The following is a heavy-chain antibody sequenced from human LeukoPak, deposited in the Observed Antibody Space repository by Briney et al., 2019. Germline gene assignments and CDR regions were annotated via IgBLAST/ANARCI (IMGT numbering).Heavy chain of an antibody. D-gene: IGHD3-22*01. V-gene: IGHV1-18*01. CDR1: GYTFTSYG. Sequence: ASVKVSCKASGYTFTSYGISWVRQAPGQGLEWMGWISAYNGNTNYAQKLQGRVTMTTDTSTSTAYMELRSLRSEDTAVYYCARSHDSYYYDSSGSFDYWGQGTLVTVSS. J-gene: IGHJ4*02. CDR2: ISAYNGNT. CDR3: ARSHDSYYYDSSGSFDY.